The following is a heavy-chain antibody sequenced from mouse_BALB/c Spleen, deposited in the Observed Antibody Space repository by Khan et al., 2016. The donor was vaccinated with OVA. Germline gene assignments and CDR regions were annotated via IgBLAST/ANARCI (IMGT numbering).Heavy chain of an antibody. J-gene: IGHJ2*01. Sequence: VQLQESGAELMKPGASVKISCKATGYTFSSYWIEWVKQRPGHGLEWIGEILPGSGSTNYNEKFKGKAKFNADTSSNTAYMQHSSLTSEDSAVYYCAGRDGYYPYYFDYWGQGTTLTVSS. CDR1: GYTFSSYW. CDR3: AGRDGYYPYYFDY. D-gene: IGHD2-3*01. V-gene: IGHV1-9*01. CDR2: ILPGSGST.